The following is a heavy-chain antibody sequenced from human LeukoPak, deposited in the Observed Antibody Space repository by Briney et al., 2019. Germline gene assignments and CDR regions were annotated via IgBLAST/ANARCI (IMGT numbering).Heavy chain of an antibody. V-gene: IGHV1-2*02. CDR3: ARLKAYNSKAFDI. J-gene: IGHJ3*02. CDR1: GYTFTSYD. CDR2: INPNTGGT. Sequence: ASVKVSCKASGYTFTSYDINWVRQAPGQGLEWMGWINPNTGGTNYAQKFQDRVIMTRDTSISTAYMELSRLRSDDTAMYYCARLKAYNSKAFDIWGQGTVVTVSS. D-gene: IGHD1-20*01.